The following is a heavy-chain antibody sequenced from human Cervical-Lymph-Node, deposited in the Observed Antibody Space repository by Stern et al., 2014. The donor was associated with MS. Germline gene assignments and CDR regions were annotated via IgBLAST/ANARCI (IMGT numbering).Heavy chain of an antibody. D-gene: IGHD1-26*01. Sequence: VQLGQSGGGLVQPGGSLRLSCAASGFIFSDYYMDWVRQAPGKGLEWIGSIRYKANDHTTAYAASVRDRFTISRDDAKQSLNLQMSSLTTEDTAVYYCSRSNAAVGAWTFDYWGQGALVTVS. CDR3: SRSNAAVGAWTFDY. J-gene: IGHJ4*02. V-gene: IGHV3-72*01. CDR1: GFIFSDYY. CDR2: IRYKANDHTT.